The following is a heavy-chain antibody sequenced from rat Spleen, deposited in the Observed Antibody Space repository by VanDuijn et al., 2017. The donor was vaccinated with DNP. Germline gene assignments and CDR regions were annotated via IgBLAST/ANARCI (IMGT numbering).Heavy chain of an antibody. CDR1: GFSLTDYS. J-gene: IGHJ2*01. CDR2: ISSGGST. Sequence: QVQLKESGPGMVQPSQTLSLTCTVSGFSLTDYSVHWVRQPPGKVLEWIAAISSGGSTYYNSALKSRLSISRDTSKSQVFLKMNSLQTEDTAIYYCTRGGTGYWGQGVMVTVSS. CDR3: TRGGTGY. D-gene: IGHD4-1*01. V-gene: IGHV2-19*01.